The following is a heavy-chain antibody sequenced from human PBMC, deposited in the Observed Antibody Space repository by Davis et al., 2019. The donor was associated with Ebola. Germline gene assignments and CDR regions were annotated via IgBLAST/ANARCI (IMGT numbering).Heavy chain of an antibody. V-gene: IGHV4-39*01. CDR1: GGSISSSSYY. D-gene: IGHD2-2*01. CDR2: IYYSGST. J-gene: IGHJ6*02. Sequence: GSLRLSCTVSGGSISSSSYYWGWIRQPPRKGLEWIGSIYYSGSTYYNPSLKSRVTISVDTSKNQFSLKLSSVTAADTAVYYCARLDVVPAAMKNYYYYYGMDVWGQGTTVTVSS. CDR3: ARLDVVPAAMKNYYYYYGMDV.